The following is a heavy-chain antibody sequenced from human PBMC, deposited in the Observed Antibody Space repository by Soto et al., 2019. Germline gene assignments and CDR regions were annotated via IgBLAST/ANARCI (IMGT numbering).Heavy chain of an antibody. CDR3: TRDPNGDHIGAFDF. J-gene: IGHJ3*01. CDR1: EFTFSTYA. Sequence: EVQVLESGGGLVQPGGSLRLSCADPEFTFSTYAMTWVRQAQGGRLEWVSSIAGSGVGTSYADPVKGRFTVSRDNSKDTLFLRMNSLGVEDTAIYYCTRDPNGDHIGAFDFWGQGIMVTVSS. CDR2: IAGSGVGT. V-gene: IGHV3-23*01. D-gene: IGHD4-17*01.